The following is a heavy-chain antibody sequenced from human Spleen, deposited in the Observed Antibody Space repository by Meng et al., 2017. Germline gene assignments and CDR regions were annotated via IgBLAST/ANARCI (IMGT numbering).Heavy chain of an antibody. Sequence: GESLKISCAASGFTFSNYAMSWVRQAPGKGLEWVSSISGSGGSTYYADSVKGRFTISRDNSKNTLYLQMNSLRAEDRAVYYCAKSWLYLSATWSIDYWGQGTLVTVSS. CDR2: ISGSGGST. CDR1: GFTFSNYA. CDR3: AKSWLYLSATWSIDY. V-gene: IGHV3-23*01. D-gene: IGHD2-8*01. J-gene: IGHJ4*02.